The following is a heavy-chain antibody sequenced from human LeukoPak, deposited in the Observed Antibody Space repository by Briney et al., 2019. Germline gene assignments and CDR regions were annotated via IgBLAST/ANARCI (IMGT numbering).Heavy chain of an antibody. CDR2: INPNSGGT. V-gene: IGHV1-2*04. CDR3: ARTYYYDSSGANDAFDI. CDR1: GYTFTGYY. D-gene: IGHD3-22*01. J-gene: IGHJ3*02. Sequence: ASVNVSCKASGYTFTGYYMHWVRQAPGQVLEWMGWINPNSGGTNYAQKFQGWVTMTRDTSITTAYMELRRLRSDDTAVYYCARTYYYDSSGANDAFDIWGQGTMVTVSS.